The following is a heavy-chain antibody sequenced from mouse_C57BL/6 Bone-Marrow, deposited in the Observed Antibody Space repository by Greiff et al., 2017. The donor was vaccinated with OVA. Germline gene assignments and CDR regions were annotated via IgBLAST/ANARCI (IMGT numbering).Heavy chain of an antibody. D-gene: IGHD3-2*02. Sequence: VQLQQSGAELARPGASVKLSCKASGYTFTSYGISWVKQRTGQGIEWIGEIYPRSGNTYYNEKFKGKATLTADKSSSTAYMELRSLTSEDSAVYVCASPSTAQATFYYAMDYWGQGTSVTVSS. V-gene: IGHV1-81*01. J-gene: IGHJ4*01. CDR1: GYTFTSYG. CDR2: IYPRSGNT. CDR3: ASPSTAQATFYYAMDY.